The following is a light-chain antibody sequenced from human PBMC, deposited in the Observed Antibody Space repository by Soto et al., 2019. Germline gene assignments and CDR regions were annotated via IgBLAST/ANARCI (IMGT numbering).Light chain of an antibody. CDR3: QQVNVYPSN. V-gene: IGKV1-9*01. CDR2: DAS. J-gene: IGKJ4*01. CDR1: QHINNY. Sequence: DIPFTQSPSSLSASVVDRITITCQASQHINNYLNWYQHKPGKAPNLLIYDASTLHSGVPSRFSGGGSGTDFTLTISSLQPEDFATYYCQQVNVYPSNFGGGTKVDIK.